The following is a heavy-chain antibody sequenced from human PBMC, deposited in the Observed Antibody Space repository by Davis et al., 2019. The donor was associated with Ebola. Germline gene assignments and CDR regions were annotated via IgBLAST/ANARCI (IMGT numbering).Heavy chain of an antibody. D-gene: IGHD3-3*01. CDR1: GGTFSSYA. CDR2: ISYDGSNK. CDR3: ARVRITIFGVVISYMDV. V-gene: IGHV3-30-3*01. J-gene: IGHJ6*03. Sequence: SCKASGGTFSSYAMHWVRQAPGKGLEWVAVISYDGSNKYYADSVKGRFTISRDNSKNTLYLQMNSLRAEDTAVYYCARVRITIFGVVISYMDVWGKGTTVTVSS.